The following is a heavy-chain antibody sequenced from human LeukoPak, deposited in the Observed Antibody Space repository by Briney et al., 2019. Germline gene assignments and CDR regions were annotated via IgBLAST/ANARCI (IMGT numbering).Heavy chain of an antibody. V-gene: IGHV3-30-3*01. J-gene: IGHJ4*02. CDR2: ISYDGSNK. Sequence: PGRSLRLSCAASGFTFSSYAMHWVRQAPGKGLEWVAVISYDGSNKYYADSVKGRFTISRDNSKNTLYLQMNSLRAEDTAVYYCARDSYGWHDRWDYWGQGTLVTVSS. D-gene: IGHD1-1*01. CDR3: ARDSYGWHDRWDY. CDR1: GFTFSSYA.